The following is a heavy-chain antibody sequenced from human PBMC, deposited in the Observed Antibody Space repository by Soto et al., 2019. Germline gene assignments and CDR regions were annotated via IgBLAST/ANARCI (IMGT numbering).Heavy chain of an antibody. CDR1: GGTFSSYA. D-gene: IGHD1-20*01. CDR2: IIPIFGTA. CDR3: ARLLNNWKRPTEPNYYYYGMDV. J-gene: IGHJ6*02. V-gene: IGHV1-69*01. Sequence: QVQLVQSGAEVKKPGSSVKVSCKASGGTFSSYAISWVRQAPGQGLEWMGGIIPIFGTANYAQKFQGRVTITADESTSTAYMELSSLRSEDTAVYYCARLLNNWKRPTEPNYYYYGMDVWGQGTTVTVSS.